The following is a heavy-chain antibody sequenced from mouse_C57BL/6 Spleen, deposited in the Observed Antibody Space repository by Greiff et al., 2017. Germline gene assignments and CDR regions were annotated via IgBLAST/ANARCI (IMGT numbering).Heavy chain of an antibody. CDR3: ARDSLYYGYSMDY. J-gene: IGHJ4*01. Sequence: EVQVVESEGGLVQPGSSMKLSCTASGFTFSDYYMAWVRQVPEKGLEWVANINYDGSSTYYLDSLKSRFIISRDNAKNILYLQMSSLKSEDTATYYCARDSLYYGYSMDYWGQGTSVTVSS. CDR1: GFTFSDYY. D-gene: IGHD2-2*01. CDR2: INYDGSST. V-gene: IGHV5-16*01.